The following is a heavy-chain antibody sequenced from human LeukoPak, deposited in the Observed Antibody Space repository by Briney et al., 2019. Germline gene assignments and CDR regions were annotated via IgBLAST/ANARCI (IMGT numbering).Heavy chain of an antibody. CDR3: ARGGSYWYFDL. V-gene: IGHV4-39*07. J-gene: IGHJ2*01. CDR2: IYYSGST. D-gene: IGHD6-25*01. Sequence: SETLSLTCTVSGGSISSSSYYWGWIRQPPGKGLEWIGSIYYSGSTYYNPSLKSRVTISVDTSKNQFSLKLSSVTAADTAVYYCARGGSYWYFDLWGRGTLVTVSS. CDR1: GGSISSSSYY.